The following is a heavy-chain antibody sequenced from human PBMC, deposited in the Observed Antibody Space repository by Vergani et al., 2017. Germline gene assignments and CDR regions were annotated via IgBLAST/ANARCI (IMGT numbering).Heavy chain of an antibody. CDR2: IYHSGST. Sequence: QLQLQESGSGLVKPSQTLSLTCAVSGGSISSGGYSWSWIRQPPGKGLEWIGKIYHSGSTYSNPSLTSRVTISVDRSKNQFSLKLSSVTAADTAVYYCASRGLDRVRGGMRGYYGMDVWGQGP. V-gene: IGHV4-30-2*01. CDR1: GGSISSGGYS. D-gene: IGHD3-10*01. J-gene: IGHJ6*02. CDR3: ASRGLDRVRGGMRGYYGMDV.